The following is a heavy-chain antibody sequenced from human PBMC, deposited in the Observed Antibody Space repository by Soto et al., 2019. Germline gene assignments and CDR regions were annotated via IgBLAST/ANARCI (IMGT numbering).Heavy chain of an antibody. CDR1: GFTFSRVS. V-gene: IGHV3-21*01. D-gene: IGHD1-1*01. CDR2: ISSGSSDT. Sequence: GGSLRLSCEASGFTFSRVSMNWVRQVPGKGLEWVASISSGSSDTWYADSVKGRFIISRDNAQNSLYLQMNSLRDEDTAVYYCASTTVLDVWGQGTTVTVSS. J-gene: IGHJ6*02. CDR3: ASTTVLDV.